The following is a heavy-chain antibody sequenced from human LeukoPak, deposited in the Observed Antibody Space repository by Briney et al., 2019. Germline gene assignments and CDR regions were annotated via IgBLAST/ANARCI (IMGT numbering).Heavy chain of an antibody. V-gene: IGHV3-11*05. J-gene: IGHJ4*02. D-gene: IGHD3-10*01. CDR1: GFTFSDYY. CDR2: ISSSTNYI. CDR3: ARVGPGSGSYFDY. Sequence: GGSLRLSCAASGFTFSDYYMSWSRQAPGKGLEWVSYISSSTNYINYANSVKGRFTISRDNAKNSLYLQMNSLRAEDTAVYYCARVGPGSGSYFDYWGQGTLVTVSS.